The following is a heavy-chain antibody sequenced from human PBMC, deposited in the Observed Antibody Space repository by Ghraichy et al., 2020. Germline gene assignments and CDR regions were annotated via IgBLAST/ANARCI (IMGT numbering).Heavy chain of an antibody. CDR1: GFTFISYA. V-gene: IGHV3-23*01. CDR3: ANPPARVTTVYYFDY. D-gene: IGHD4-17*01. J-gene: IGHJ4*02. CDR2: ISGSGGST. Sequence: GGSLRLSCAASGFTFISYAMSWVRQAPGKGLEWVSAISGSGGSTYYADSVKGRFTISRDNSKNTLYLQMNSLRAEDTAVYYCANPPARVTTVYYFDYWGQGTLVTVSS.